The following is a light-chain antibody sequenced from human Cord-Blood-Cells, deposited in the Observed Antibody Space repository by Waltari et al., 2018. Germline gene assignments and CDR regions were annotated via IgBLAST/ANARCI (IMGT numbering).Light chain of an antibody. J-gene: IGKJ1*01. Sequence: EIVLTQSPGTLSLSPGERATLSCRASQSVSSSYLAWYQQKPGQAPRLRIYGASSRATGIPDRCSGSGSGTDFTLTISRLEPEDFAVYYCQQYGSSPPTFGQGTKVEIK. CDR2: GAS. CDR1: QSVSSSY. V-gene: IGKV3-20*01. CDR3: QQYGSSPPT.